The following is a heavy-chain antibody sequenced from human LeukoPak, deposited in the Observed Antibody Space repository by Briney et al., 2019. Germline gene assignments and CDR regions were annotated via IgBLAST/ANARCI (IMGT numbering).Heavy chain of an antibody. CDR1: GYTFTSYY. V-gene: IGHV1-46*01. Sequence: ASVKVSCKASGYTFTSYYLHWVRQAPGQGLEWMGIINPSAGSTSYAHKFQGRVTMTRDTSTSTVYMELSSLRSEDTAVYYCARDLGGDYFDFWGQGTLVTVFS. J-gene: IGHJ4*02. CDR3: ARDLGGDYFDF. CDR2: INPSAGST. D-gene: IGHD4-17*01.